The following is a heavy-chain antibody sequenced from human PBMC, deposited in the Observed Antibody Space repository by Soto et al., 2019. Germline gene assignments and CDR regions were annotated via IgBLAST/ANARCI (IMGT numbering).Heavy chain of an antibody. V-gene: IGHV3-30*18. CDR3: AKSRRYCSSTSCYLPSDSNYGYFDY. Sequence: QVQLVESGGGVVQPGRSLRLSCAASGFTFSSYGMHWVRQAPGKGLEWVAVISYDGSNKYYTDSVKGRFTISRDNSKNTLYLQMNSLRAEDTAVYYCAKSRRYCSSTSCYLPSDSNYGYFDYWGQGTLVTVSS. CDR2: ISYDGSNK. CDR1: GFTFSSYG. D-gene: IGHD2-2*01. J-gene: IGHJ4*02.